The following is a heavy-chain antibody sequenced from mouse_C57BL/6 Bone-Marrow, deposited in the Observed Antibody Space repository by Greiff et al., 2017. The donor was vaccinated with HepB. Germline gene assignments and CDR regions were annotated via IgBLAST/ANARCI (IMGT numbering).Heavy chain of an antibody. CDR3: ARSYYGNSWFAY. D-gene: IGHD2-1*01. V-gene: IGHV1-54*01. CDR1: GYALTNYL. J-gene: IGHJ3*01. Sequence: VQLQESGAELVRPGTSVKVSCKASGYALTNYLIEWVKQRPGQGLEWIGVINPGSGGPNYIEKFKGKATLTADKSSSTAYMQLSSLTSEDSAVYFCARSYYGNSWFAYWGQGTLVTVSA. CDR2: INPGSGGP.